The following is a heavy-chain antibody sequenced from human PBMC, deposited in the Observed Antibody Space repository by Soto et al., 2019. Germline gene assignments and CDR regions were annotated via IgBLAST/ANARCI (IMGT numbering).Heavy chain of an antibody. D-gene: IGHD3-3*01. Sequence: GGSLRLSCAASGFIFSKAWMSWVRQAPGKGLEWFGRIKKESDGGTTEYTAPVKGRFTISRDDSKNMLFLQMNSLETEDTAVYYCIGYDSGFYTTDCWGPGTLVTVSS. J-gene: IGHJ4*02. CDR1: GFIFSKAW. CDR3: IGYDSGFYTTDC. CDR2: IKKESDGGTT. V-gene: IGHV3-15*01.